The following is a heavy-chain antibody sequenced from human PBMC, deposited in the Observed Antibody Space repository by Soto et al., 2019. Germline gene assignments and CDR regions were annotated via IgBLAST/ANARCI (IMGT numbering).Heavy chain of an antibody. V-gene: IGHV3-30-3*01. J-gene: IGHJ4*01. D-gene: IGHD5-18*01. CDR2: ISYDGSNK. CDR1: GFTFSSYA. CDR3: ARDLGNRYGNFDY. Sequence: GGSLRLSCAASGFTFSSYAMHWVRQAPGKGLEWVAVISYDGSNKYYADSVKGRFTISRDNSKNTLYLQMNSLRAEDTAVYYCARDLGNRYGNFDYWGHGTLVTVSS.